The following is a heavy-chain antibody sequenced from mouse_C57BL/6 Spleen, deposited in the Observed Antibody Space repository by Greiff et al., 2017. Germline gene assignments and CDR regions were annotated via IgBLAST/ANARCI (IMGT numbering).Heavy chain of an antibody. J-gene: IGHJ1*03. CDR3: TSCNWEGYFDV. V-gene: IGHV1-5*01. D-gene: IGHD4-1*01. CDR2: IYPGTSDT. Sequence: VQLQQSGTVLARPGASVKMSCKTSGYTFTSYWMHWVKQRPGQGLEWIGAIYPGTSDTSYNQKFKGKAKLTAVTSASTAYMELSSLTNEDSAVYYCTSCNWEGYFDVWGTGTTVTVSS. CDR1: GYTFTSYW.